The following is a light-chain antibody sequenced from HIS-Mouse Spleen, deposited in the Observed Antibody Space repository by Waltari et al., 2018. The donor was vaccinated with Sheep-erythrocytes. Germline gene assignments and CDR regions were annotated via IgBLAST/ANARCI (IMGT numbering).Light chain of an antibody. V-gene: IGLV2-8*01. Sequence: QSALTQPASVYGSPGQSITISCTGTSSDVGGYNYVSWYQQHPGKAPKLMIYEVSKRPSGVPDRFSGSKSGNTASLTVSGLQAEDEADYYCSSYAGSNNWVFGGGTKLTVL. CDR2: EVS. CDR3: SSYAGSNNWV. J-gene: IGLJ3*02. CDR1: SSDVGGYNY.